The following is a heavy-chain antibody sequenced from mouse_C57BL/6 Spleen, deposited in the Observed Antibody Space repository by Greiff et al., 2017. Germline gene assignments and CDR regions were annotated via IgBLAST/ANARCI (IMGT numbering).Heavy chain of an antibody. CDR2: INPNNGGT. D-gene: IGHD2-4*01. CDR3: ARYYDYDSFFAY. Sequence: EVQLQQSGPELVKPGASVKISCKASGYTFTDYYMNWVKQSHGKGLEWIGDINPNNGGTSYNQKFKGKATLTVDKSSSTAYMELRSLTSEDSAVYYCARYYDYDSFFAYWGQGTLVTVSA. V-gene: IGHV1-26*01. CDR1: GYTFTDYY. J-gene: IGHJ3*01.